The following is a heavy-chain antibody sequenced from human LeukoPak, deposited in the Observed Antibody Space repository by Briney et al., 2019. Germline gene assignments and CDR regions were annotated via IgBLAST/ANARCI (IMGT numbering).Heavy chain of an antibody. CDR2: INHSGST. D-gene: IGHD3-3*01. Sequence: SETLSLTCAVYGGSFSGYYWSWIRQPPGKGLEGIGEINHSGSTKYNPSLKSRVTISVDTSKNQFSLKLSSVTAADTAVYYCASVDMIQYYDFWSGYHNWFDPWGQGTLVTVSS. CDR3: ASVDMIQYYDFWSGYHNWFDP. V-gene: IGHV4-34*01. CDR1: GGSFSGYY. J-gene: IGHJ5*02.